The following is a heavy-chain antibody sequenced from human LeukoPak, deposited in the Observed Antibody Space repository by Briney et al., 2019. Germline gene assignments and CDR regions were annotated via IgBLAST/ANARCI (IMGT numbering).Heavy chain of an antibody. CDR3: ARDGEEWEQSTDQGFDP. J-gene: IGHJ5*02. V-gene: IGHV1-69*04. CDR1: GGTFSSYT. CDR2: IIPILVIA. Sequence: SVKVSSKASGGTFSSYTISCVREAPGQGLEWRGRIIPILVIANYAQKFQGRVTITADKSTSTAYMELSSLRSEDTAVYYCARDGEEWEQSTDQGFDPWGQGTLVTVSS. D-gene: IGHD1-26*01.